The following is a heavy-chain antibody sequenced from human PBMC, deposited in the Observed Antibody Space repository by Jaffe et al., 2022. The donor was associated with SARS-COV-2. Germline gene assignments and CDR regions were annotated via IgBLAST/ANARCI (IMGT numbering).Heavy chain of an antibody. CDR1: GFTFSSYG. J-gene: IGHJ3*02. CDR2: IWYDGSNK. Sequence: QVQLVESGGGVVQPGRSLRLSCAASGFTFSSYGMHWVRQAPGKGLEWVAVIWYDGSNKYYADSVKGRFTISRDNSKNTLYLQMNSLRAEDTAVYYCARGRQLWFGEIAREAFDIWGQGTMVTVSS. V-gene: IGHV3-33*01. CDR3: ARGRQLWFGEIAREAFDI. D-gene: IGHD3-10*01.